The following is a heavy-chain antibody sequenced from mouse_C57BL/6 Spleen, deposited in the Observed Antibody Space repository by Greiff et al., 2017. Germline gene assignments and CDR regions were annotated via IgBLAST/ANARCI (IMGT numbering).Heavy chain of an antibody. CDR3: ASYYGNYEWFAY. CDR2: IYPGAGDP. V-gene: IGHV1-82*01. D-gene: IGHD2-1*01. J-gene: IGHJ3*01. CDR1: GSAFSSSW. Sequence: QVQLQQSGPELVKPGASVKISCTASGSAFSSSWMNWVKQRPGKGLEWIGRIYPGAGDPNYNGKFKGKATLTADKSSSTAYMQLSSLTSEDSAVYCCASYYGNYEWFAYWGQGTLVTVSA.